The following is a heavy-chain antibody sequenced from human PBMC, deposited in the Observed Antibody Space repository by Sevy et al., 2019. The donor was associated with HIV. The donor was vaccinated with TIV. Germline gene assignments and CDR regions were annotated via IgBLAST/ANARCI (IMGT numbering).Heavy chain of an antibody. CDR1: GYTFTGYY. CDR2: INPNSGGT. CDR3: ARDPRYCTNGVCLSRGDYYYGMDV. D-gene: IGHD2-8*01. J-gene: IGHJ6*02. Sequence: ASVEVSCKASGYTFTGYYMHWVRQAPGQGLEWMGWINPNSGGTNYAQKFQGRVTMTRDTSISTAYMELSRLRSDDTAVYYCARDPRYCTNGVCLSRGDYYYGMDVWGQGTTVTVSS. V-gene: IGHV1-2*02.